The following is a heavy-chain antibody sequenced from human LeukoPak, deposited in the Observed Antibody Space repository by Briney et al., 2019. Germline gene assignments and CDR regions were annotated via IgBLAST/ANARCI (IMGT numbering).Heavy chain of an antibody. D-gene: IGHD6-13*01. J-gene: IGHJ4*02. CDR2: IYYSGST. CDR1: GGSISSYY. V-gene: IGHV4-59*12. CDR3: ARGGYSSSWPAY. Sequence: PSETLSLTCTVSGGSISSYYWSWIRQPPGKGLGWIGYIYYSGSTNYNPSLKSRVTISVDTSKNQFSLELSSVTAADTAVYYCARGGYSSSWPAYWGQGTLVTVSS.